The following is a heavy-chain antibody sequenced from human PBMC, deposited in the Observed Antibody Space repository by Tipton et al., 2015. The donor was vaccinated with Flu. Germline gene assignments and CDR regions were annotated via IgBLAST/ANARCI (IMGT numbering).Heavy chain of an antibody. D-gene: IGHD3-16*01. Sequence: LRLSCTVSDDSITSYYWSWIRQPPGKGLEWIGYIYDTVTSNYNPSLKSRLTISVDSSNNQLSLKLTSVTAADTAVYYCARARAPYYYYAMDVWGQGTTVTVSS. CDR1: DDSITSYY. V-gene: IGHV4-59*01. CDR2: IYDTVTS. J-gene: IGHJ6*02. CDR3: ARARAPYYYYAMDV.